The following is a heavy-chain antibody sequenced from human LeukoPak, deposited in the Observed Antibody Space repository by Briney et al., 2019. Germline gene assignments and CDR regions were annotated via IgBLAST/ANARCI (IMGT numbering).Heavy chain of an antibody. CDR3: AREAWVSGDSKYRYYGIDV. CDR2: IYYSGST. J-gene: IGHJ6*02. D-gene: IGHD4-17*01. V-gene: IGHV4-39*07. CDR1: GGSISSSSYY. Sequence: PSETLSLTCTVSGGSISSSSYYWGWIRQPPGKGLEWIGTIYYSGSTYYNPSLKSRVTISVDTPKNQFSLKLSSVTAADTALYYCAREAWVSGDSKYRYYGIDVWGQGTTVTVSS.